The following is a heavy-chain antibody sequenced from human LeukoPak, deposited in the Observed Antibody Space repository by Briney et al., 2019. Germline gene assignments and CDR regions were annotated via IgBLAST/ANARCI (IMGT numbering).Heavy chain of an antibody. CDR1: GGTFSSYA. V-gene: IGHV1-69*05. J-gene: IGHJ5*02. D-gene: IGHD3-22*01. CDR3: ARARDRSTYWFNP. Sequence: SVKVSCKASGGTFSSYAISWVRQAPGQGLEWMGGIIPIFGTANYAQKFQGRVTMTRDTSTSTVYMELSSLRSEDTAVYYCARARDRSTYWFNPWGQGTLVTVSS. CDR2: IIPIFGTA.